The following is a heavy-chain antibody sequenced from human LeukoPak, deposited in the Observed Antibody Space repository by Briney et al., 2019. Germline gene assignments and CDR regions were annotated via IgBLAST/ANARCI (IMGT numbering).Heavy chain of an antibody. J-gene: IGHJ4*02. Sequence: GGSLRLSCAASGFTFSSYAMSWVRQAPGKGLEWVSAISGSGGSTYYADSVKGRFTISRDNSKNTLYLQMNSLRAEDTALYYCAKDMGQWLAFDYWGQGTLVTVSS. CDR2: ISGSGGST. V-gene: IGHV3-23*01. CDR1: GFTFSSYA. D-gene: IGHD6-19*01. CDR3: AKDMGQWLAFDY.